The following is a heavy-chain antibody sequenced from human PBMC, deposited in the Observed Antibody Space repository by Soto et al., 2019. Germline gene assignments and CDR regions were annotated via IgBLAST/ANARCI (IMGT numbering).Heavy chain of an antibody. CDR3: ARHGDWNYASGAFDI. V-gene: IGHV4-39*01. CDR2: IYYSGST. J-gene: IGHJ3*02. D-gene: IGHD1-7*01. CDR1: GGSISSSSYY. Sequence: SETLSLTCTVSGGSISSSSYYWGWIRQPPGKGLEWIGSIYYSGSTYYNPSLKSRVTISVDTSKNQFSLKLSSVTAADTAVYYCARHGDWNYASGAFDIWGQGTMVTVSS.